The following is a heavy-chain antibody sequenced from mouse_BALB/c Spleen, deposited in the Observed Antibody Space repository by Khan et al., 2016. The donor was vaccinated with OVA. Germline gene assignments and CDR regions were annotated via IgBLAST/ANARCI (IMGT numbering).Heavy chain of an antibody. J-gene: IGHJ4*01. CDR3: AKRTTGYALDY. D-gene: IGHD2-14*01. Sequence: QVQLQQSGAELARPGASVKMSCKASGYSFTSHTMHWVKQRPGQGLEWIGDINPRSGYTNYNQKFNDKATLTADKSSSPAYMQLSSLQSEDSAVYYCAKRTTGYALDYWGQGTSVTVSS. V-gene: IGHV1-4*01. CDR1: GYSFTSHT. CDR2: INPRSGYT.